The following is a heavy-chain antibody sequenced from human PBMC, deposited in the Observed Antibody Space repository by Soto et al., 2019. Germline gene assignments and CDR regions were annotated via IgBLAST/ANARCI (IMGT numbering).Heavy chain of an antibody. D-gene: IGHD6-6*01. CDR3: ARGSYSSSSYYYYYGMDV. Sequence: ESGGGLVQPGGSLRLSCAASGFTFRSYSMNWVRQAPGKGLEWVSYISSSSSTIYYADSVKGRFTISRDNAKNSLYLQMNSLRDEDTAVYYCARGSYSSSSYYYYYGMDVWGQGTTVTVSS. V-gene: IGHV3-48*02. CDR2: ISSSSSTI. CDR1: GFTFRSYS. J-gene: IGHJ6*02.